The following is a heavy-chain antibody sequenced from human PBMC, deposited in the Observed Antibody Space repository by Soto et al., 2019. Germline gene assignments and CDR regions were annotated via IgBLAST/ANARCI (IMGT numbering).Heavy chain of an antibody. V-gene: IGHV4-59*01. D-gene: IGHD3-10*01. Sequence: QVQLQESGPGLVKPSETLSLTCTVSGGSISSYYWSWIRQPPGKGLEWIGYIYYSGSTNYNPSLKSRVTISVDTSKNQFSLKLSSVTAADTAVYYCARVALWFGEPTHYYYYMDVWGKGTTVTVSS. CDR2: IYYSGST. CDR1: GGSISSYY. J-gene: IGHJ6*03. CDR3: ARVALWFGEPTHYYYYMDV.